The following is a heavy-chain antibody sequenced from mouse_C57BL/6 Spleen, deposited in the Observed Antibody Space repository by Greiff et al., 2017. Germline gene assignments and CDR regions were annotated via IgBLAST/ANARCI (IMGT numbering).Heavy chain of an antibody. V-gene: IGHV14-4*01. J-gene: IGHJ2*01. CDR3: TTGYYGDFDY. Sequence: VQLKQSGAELVRPGASVKLSCTASGFNIKDVYMHWVKQRPEQGLEWIGWIDPENGDTEYASKFQGKATITADTSSNTAYLQLSSLTSEDTAVYYCTTGYYGDFDYWGQGTTLTVSS. CDR1: GFNIKDVY. D-gene: IGHD1-1*01. CDR2: IDPENGDT.